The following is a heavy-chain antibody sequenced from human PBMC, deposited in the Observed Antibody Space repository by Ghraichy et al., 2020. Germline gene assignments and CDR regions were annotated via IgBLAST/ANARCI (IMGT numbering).Heavy chain of an antibody. V-gene: IGHV3-30*02. J-gene: IGHJ6*02. D-gene: IGHD1-26*01. CDR1: GFMFSAYG. Sequence: GGSLRLSCAASGFMFSAYGMHWVRRPPGQGLEWVSFIHFDDSNIFYAESVKGRFTISRDNSKNTLYLQLNSLRVEDTAVYYCAKLLVGRTNSHYSYGLDVWGQGTTVSVSS. CDR3: AKLLVGRTNSHYSYGLDV. CDR2: IHFDDSNI.